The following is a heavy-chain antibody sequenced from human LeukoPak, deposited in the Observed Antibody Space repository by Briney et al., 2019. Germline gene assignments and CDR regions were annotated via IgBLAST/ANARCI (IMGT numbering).Heavy chain of an antibody. V-gene: IGHV4-61*08. CDR2: IYYSGST. CDR1: GGSISSGGYY. CDR3: ARGRRWSYSIAVAGDAFDI. J-gene: IGHJ3*02. D-gene: IGHD6-19*01. Sequence: PSETLSLTCTVSGGSISSGGYYWSWIRQHPGKGLEWIGYIYYSGSTNYNPSLKSRVTISVDTSKNQFSLKLSSVTAADTAVYYCARGRRWSYSIAVAGDAFDIWGQGTMVTVSS.